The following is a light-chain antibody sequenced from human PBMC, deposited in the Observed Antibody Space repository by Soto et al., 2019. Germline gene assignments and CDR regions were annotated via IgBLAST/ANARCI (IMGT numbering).Light chain of an antibody. V-gene: IGLV2-14*01. CDR2: DVS. Sequence: QSALTQPASVSGSPGQSITMSCTGTNSDVGGYDYVSWYQQHPGKAPKLMIYDVSIWPSGVSDRFSGSKSGNTASLTISGLQTEDEAYYYCSSYTSSTAVIFGGGTKLTVL. CDR1: NSDVGGYDY. J-gene: IGLJ2*01. CDR3: SSYTSSTAVI.